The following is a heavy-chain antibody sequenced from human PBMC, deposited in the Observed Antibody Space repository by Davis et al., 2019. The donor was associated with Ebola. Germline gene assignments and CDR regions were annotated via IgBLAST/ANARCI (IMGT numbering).Heavy chain of an antibody. CDR3: AKDRSRWDSRTDVFDM. J-gene: IGHJ3*02. V-gene: IGHV3-23*01. Sequence: GGSLRLSCAASGFTFSTYAMTWVRQAPGKGMEWVSLISDSGAFTYYEESVQGRFTISRDNSKNTLYLQMNSLRAEDTAVYYCAKDRSRWDSRTDVFDMWGQGTMVTVSS. CDR2: ISDSGAFT. CDR1: GFTFSTYA. D-gene: IGHD1-26*01.